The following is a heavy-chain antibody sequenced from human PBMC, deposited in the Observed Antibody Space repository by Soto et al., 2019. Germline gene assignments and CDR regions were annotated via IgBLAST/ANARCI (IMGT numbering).Heavy chain of an antibody. J-gene: IGHJ4*02. D-gene: IGHD3-9*01. CDR3: ARQRPPAISNYFDY. V-gene: IGHV4-59*08. CDR1: GGSINSYY. Sequence: SETLSLTCTVSGGSINSYYWSWIRQPPGKGLEWIGYIYYSGSTNYNPSLNSRVTISLDASKNQFSLKLSSVTAADTAVYFCARQRPPAISNYFDYWGQGTLVTVSS. CDR2: IYYSGST.